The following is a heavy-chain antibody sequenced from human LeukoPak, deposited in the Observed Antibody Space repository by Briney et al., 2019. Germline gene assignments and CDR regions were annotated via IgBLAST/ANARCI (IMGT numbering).Heavy chain of an antibody. J-gene: IGHJ4*02. Sequence: SVKVSCKASGGTFSSYAISWVRQAPGQGLEWMGRIIPILGIANYAQKFQGRVTITADKSTSTAYMELSSLRSEDTAMYYCARPTLNYYGSGSPKYYFDYWGQGTLVTVSS. CDR1: GGTFSSYA. V-gene: IGHV1-69*04. CDR2: IIPILGIA. CDR3: ARPTLNYYGSGSPKYYFDY. D-gene: IGHD3-10*01.